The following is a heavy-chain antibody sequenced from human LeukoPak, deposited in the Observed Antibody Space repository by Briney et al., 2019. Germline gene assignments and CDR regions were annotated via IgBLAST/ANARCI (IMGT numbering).Heavy chain of an antibody. CDR2: ISTSSSNI. CDR3: ARVGLPHYFDY. CDR1: GFTFSSYS. Sequence: PGGSLRLSCAASGFTFSSYSMNWVRQAPGKGLEWVSSISTSSSNIYYADSVKGRFTMSRDNAKNSLYLQLNSLRAEDTAVYYCARVGLPHYFDYWGQGTQVTVSA. D-gene: IGHD5-12*01. V-gene: IGHV3-21*01. J-gene: IGHJ4*02.